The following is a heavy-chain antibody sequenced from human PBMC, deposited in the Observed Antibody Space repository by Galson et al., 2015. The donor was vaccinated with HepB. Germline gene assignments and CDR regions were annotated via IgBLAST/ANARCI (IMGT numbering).Heavy chain of an antibody. CDR2: IYPGDSDT. Sequence: QSGAAVKKPGESLKISCKGSGYSFANSWIGWVRQMPGKGLEWMAIIYPGDSDTQYSPSFQGQVSISDDKSISTAYLQWNSLKAADTAMYYCARHEGTFTMIRGVSHWGQGTLVTVSS. CDR1: GYSFANSW. CDR3: ARHEGTFTMIRGVSH. J-gene: IGHJ4*02. D-gene: IGHD3-10*01. V-gene: IGHV5-51*01.